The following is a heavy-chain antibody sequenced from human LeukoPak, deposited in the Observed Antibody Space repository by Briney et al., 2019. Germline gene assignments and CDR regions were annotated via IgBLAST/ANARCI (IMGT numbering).Heavy chain of an antibody. CDR1: GGSISSSNW. CDR2: IYHSGST. V-gene: IGHV4-4*02. Sequence: SETLSLTCAVSGGSISSSNWWSWVRQPPGKGLEWIGEIYHSGSTNYNPSLKSRVTISVDKSKNQFSLKLSSVTAADTAVYYCARDVLRDGSGSYYNWFDPWAREPWSPSPQ. D-gene: IGHD3-10*01. J-gene: IGHJ5*02. CDR3: ARDVLRDGSGSYYNWFDP.